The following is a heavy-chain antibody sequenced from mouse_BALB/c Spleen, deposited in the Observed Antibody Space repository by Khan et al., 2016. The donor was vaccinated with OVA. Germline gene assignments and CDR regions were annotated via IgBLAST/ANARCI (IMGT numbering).Heavy chain of an antibody. CDR2: IHSSGVT. CDR3: ARCDGSRAFDC. CDR1: GSSITSAYS. Sequence: VQLKESGPDLVKPSQSLSLTCTVTGSSITSAYSWHWVRQFPGNKLEWMGYIHSSGVTNYNPSLKSRVSISRDTSKNQFFLQLNSVTTEDTATYYCARCDGSRAFDCWGQGSTLTVSA. V-gene: IGHV3-1*02. J-gene: IGHJ2*01. D-gene: IGHD1-1*01.